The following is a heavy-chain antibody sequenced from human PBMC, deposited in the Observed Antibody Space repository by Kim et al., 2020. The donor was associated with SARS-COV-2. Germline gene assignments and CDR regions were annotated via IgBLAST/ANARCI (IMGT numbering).Heavy chain of an antibody. V-gene: IGHV3-23*01. D-gene: IGHD6-13*01. Sequence: GGSPRLSCAASGSYFRTYAMSWVRQAPGKGLEWVSATSAGGGSTYYADPVKGRFTISRDNSKDTLYLQINSLRVEDTAIYYCASHYTWYTPFDSWGQGT. J-gene: IGHJ4*02. CDR2: TSAGGGST. CDR1: GSYFRTYA. CDR3: ASHYTWYTPFDS.